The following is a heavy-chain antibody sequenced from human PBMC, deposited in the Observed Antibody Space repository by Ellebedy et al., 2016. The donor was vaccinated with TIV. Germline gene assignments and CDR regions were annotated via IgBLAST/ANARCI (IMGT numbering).Heavy chain of an antibody. CDR2: ISRSSSNT. Sequence: GESLKISCAASGFTFSSHPMGWVRLAPGKGLEWVSYISRSSSNTYYGDSAKGRFTISRDDAKNSLYLQMNNLRAEDTAVYYCARDWQTSGSGSYHIDSWGQGTLVTVSS. J-gene: IGHJ4*02. CDR3: ARDWQTSGSGSYHIDS. D-gene: IGHD3-10*01. V-gene: IGHV3-21*01. CDR1: GFTFSSHP.